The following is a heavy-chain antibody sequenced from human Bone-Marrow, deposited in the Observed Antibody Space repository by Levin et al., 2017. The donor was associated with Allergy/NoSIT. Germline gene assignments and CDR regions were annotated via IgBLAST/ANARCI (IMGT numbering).Heavy chain of an antibody. V-gene: IGHV3-33*01. Sequence: GGSLRLSCAASGFTFSDYGMHWVRQVPGKGLEWVAVIWSDGTNKYYAASVQGRFFISRDNSKNTVYLHMNRLRTADTAFYYCARVPHCGEYGWGWFDTWGQGALVTVSS. D-gene: IGHD4-17*01. CDR3: ARVPHCGEYGWGWFDT. J-gene: IGHJ5*02. CDR1: GFTFSDYG. CDR2: IWSDGTNK.